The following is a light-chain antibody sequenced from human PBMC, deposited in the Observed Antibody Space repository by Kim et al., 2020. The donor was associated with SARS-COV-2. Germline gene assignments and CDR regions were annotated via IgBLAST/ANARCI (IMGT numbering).Light chain of an antibody. J-gene: IGLJ3*02. CDR1: SGHSTYA. Sequence: SVKLTCTLSSGHSTYAIAWHQPHPEKGPRYLLKLNSDGSHKKGDGVPHRFSGSSFGAERYLTISSLQSDDEADYYCQTWGTGFRVFGGGTQLTVL. CDR3: QTWGTGFRV. V-gene: IGLV4-69*01. CDR2: LNSDGSH.